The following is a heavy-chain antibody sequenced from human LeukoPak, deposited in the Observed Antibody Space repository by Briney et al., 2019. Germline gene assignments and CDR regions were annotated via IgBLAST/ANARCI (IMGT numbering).Heavy chain of an antibody. CDR3: AKVLWFGTYNSYGLEY. V-gene: IGHV3-74*01. J-gene: IGHJ4*02. CDR2: ISSDGTYT. D-gene: IGHD3-10*01. CDR1: GFTFSSHL. Sequence: GGSLRLSCAASGFTFSSHLMHWVRQAPGKGLVWVSRISSDGTYTNYADSVRGRFTISRDNAKNTLYLQMNSLRAEDTAVYYCAKVLWFGTYNSYGLEYWGQGTLVTVSS.